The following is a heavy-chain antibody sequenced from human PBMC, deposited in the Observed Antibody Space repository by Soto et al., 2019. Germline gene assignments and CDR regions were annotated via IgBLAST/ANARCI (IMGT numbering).Heavy chain of an antibody. CDR2: INPSGGST. CDR1: GYTFTSYY. V-gene: IGHV1-46*01. J-gene: IGHJ6*02. Sequence: QVQLVQSGAEVKKPGASVKVSCKASGYTFTSYYMHWVRQAPGQGLELMGIINPSGGSTTYAQKFQGRVTMTRDTSTSTVYMELSRLRSEDTAVYYCARDSRTMDVWGQGTTVTVSS. CDR3: ARDSRTMDV.